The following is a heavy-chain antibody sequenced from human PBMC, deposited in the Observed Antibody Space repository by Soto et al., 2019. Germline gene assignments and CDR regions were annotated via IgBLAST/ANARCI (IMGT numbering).Heavy chain of an antibody. CDR2: ISRNSGSI. CDR1: GFTFDDYA. CDR3: GKATSSSLVGAIDY. J-gene: IGHJ4*02. Sequence: EVHLVESGGGSVQPGRSLGLSCVASGFTFDDYAMHWVRQAPGKSLEWVSSISRNSGSIEYAGSVSGRFIISRDNAKNSLYLQMDSLRPEDTALYYCGKATSSSLVGAIDYWGQGTLVTVSS. D-gene: IGHD1-26*01. V-gene: IGHV3-9*01.